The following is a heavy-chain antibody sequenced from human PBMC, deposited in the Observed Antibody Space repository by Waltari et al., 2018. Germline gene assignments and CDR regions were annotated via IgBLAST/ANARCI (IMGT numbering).Heavy chain of an antibody. CDR1: GFTFSSYS. J-gene: IGHJ4*02. CDR2: ISSSSSYI. V-gene: IGHV3-21*01. CDR3: ARTRGLARFDY. Sequence: EVQLVESGGGLVKPGGSLRLSCAASGFTFSSYSMNWARQAPGKGLEWVSSISSSSSYIYYADSVKGRFTISRDNAKNSLYLQMNGLRAEDTAVYYCARTRGLARFDYWGQGTLVTVSS.